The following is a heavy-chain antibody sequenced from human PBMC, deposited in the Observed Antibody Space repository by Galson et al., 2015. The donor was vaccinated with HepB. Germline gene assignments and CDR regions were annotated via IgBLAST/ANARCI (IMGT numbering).Heavy chain of an antibody. V-gene: IGHV4-38-2*01. CDR3: ARNIAAKGGDY. CDR2: IYYSGST. CDR1: GFTFSSYA. D-gene: IGHD6-25*01. Sequence: LRLSCAASGFTFSSYAMSWVRQAPGKGLEWIGSIYYSGSTYYNPSLKSRVTISVDTSKNQFSLKLSSVTAADTAVYYCARNIAAKGGDYWGQGTLVTVSS. J-gene: IGHJ4*02.